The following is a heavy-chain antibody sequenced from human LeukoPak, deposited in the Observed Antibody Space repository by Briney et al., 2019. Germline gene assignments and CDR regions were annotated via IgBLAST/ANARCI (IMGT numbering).Heavy chain of an antibody. D-gene: IGHD3-10*01. CDR1: GFTFSSYW. J-gene: IGHJ4*02. Sequence: GGSLRLSCAASGFTFSSYWMSWVRQAPGKGLEWVANIKQDGSEKYYVDSVKGRFTISRDNAKNSLYLYCAKVAKYYYGSETYYFFDYWGQGTLVTASS. V-gene: IGHV3-7*01. CDR3: YFFDY. CDR2: IKQDGSEK.